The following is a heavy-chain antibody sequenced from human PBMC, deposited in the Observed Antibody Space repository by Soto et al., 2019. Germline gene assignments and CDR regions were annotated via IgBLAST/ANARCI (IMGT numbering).Heavy chain of an antibody. J-gene: IGHJ1*01. D-gene: IGHD3-22*01. CDR2: ISGSGDNT. CDR1: GFTFSSYA. Sequence: PGGSLILSCAASGFTFSSYAMNWVRQAPGKGLEWVSAISGSGDNTYYADSVKGRFTISRDNSKNTLYLQMNSLRAEDTAVYYCAASGYYYDSSGYYPLAEYFQHWGQGTLVTVSS. CDR3: AASGYYYDSSGYYPLAEYFQH. V-gene: IGHV3-23*01.